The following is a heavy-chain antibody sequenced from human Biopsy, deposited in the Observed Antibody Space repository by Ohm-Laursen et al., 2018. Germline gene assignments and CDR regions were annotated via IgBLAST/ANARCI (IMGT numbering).Heavy chain of an antibody. D-gene: IGHD1-26*01. V-gene: IGHV1-69*06. Sequence: SVKVSCKTPGGTFSNYGVNWMRQAPGQGLEWPGGNIPILGTGNYAQKFQDRVTVAADTSTSTATMELSSLRSDDTAVYYCARDALGGGSYRFFYWGQGSLVTVSS. J-gene: IGHJ4*02. CDR1: GGTFSNYG. CDR3: ARDALGGGSYRFFY. CDR2: NIPILGTG.